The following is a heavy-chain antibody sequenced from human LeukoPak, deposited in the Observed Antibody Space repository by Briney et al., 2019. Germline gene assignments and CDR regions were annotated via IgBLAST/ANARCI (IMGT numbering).Heavy chain of an antibody. Sequence: SETLSLTCTVSGGSISSYYWSWIRQPPGKGLEWIGYIYYSGSTYYNPSLKSRVTISVDTSKNQFSLKLSSVTAADTAVYYCAREIGDYYGSGRSRTPDNWFDPWGQGTLVTVSS. CDR1: GGSISSYY. CDR3: AREIGDYYGSGRSRTPDNWFDP. D-gene: IGHD3-10*01. V-gene: IGHV4-59*12. J-gene: IGHJ5*02. CDR2: IYYSGST.